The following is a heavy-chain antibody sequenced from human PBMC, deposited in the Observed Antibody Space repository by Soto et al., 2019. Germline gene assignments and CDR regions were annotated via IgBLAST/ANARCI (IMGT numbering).Heavy chain of an antibody. V-gene: IGHV1-18*01. CDR2: ISAYNGNR. D-gene: IGHD5-12*01. CDR1: GYTFSHYG. CDR3: ARGGQDCSTSGCGYSYDGMDV. J-gene: IGHJ6*02. Sequence: ASVKVSCKASGYTFSHYGIGWVRQAPGQGLEWMGWISAYNGNRHFAEGLRGRITMTTNTTTSTADMELRSLSSDDTAVYYCARGGQDCSTSGCGYSYDGMDVWGQGTTVTVSS.